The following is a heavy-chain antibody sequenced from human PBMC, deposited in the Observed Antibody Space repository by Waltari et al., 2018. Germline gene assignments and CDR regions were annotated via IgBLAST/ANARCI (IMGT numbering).Heavy chain of an antibody. CDR2: SYYTGSS. Sequence: VHLQESGPGLVRPAETLSLTCTVSGGPISNYYWNWIRQPPGKGLEWIGSSYYTGSSNYRPSRKSRLTLTVDMSGNQFSLSLTSVTAADTAMYYCTRGGWKTTDYGMDVWGQGTTVIVSS. D-gene: IGHD1-1*01. CDR1: GGPISNYY. CDR3: TRGGWKTTDYGMDV. J-gene: IGHJ6*02. V-gene: IGHV4-59*01.